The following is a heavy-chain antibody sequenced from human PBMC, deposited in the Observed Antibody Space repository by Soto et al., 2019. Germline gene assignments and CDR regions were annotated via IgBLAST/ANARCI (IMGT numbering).Heavy chain of an antibody. J-gene: IGHJ6*01. CDR3: ARDRGAVAGTRYYYGMDV. CDR2: IWYDGTNK. CDR1: GFTFSSYG. D-gene: IGHD6-13*01. Sequence: QVQLVESGGGVVQPGRSLRLSCAASGFTFSSYGMHWVRQAPDKGLEWVAVIWYDGTNKYYTDSVKGRFTISRDNSKNTLHLQMNSLRAEDTAVYYCARDRGAVAGTRYYYGMDVW. V-gene: IGHV3-33*01.